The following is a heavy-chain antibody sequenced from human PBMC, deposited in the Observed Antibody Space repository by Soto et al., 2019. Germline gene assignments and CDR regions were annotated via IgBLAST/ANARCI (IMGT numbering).Heavy chain of an antibody. CDR2: VNTHGSTT. CDR1: GFTFSSYW. V-gene: IGHV3-74*01. D-gene: IGHD5-18*01. J-gene: IGHJ4*02. CDR3: ARGSYHSFWFDY. Sequence: EVQLVESGRGLVQPGGSLRLSCAASGFTFSSYWMHWVRQAPGKGLVWLSRVNTHGSTTNYADSVKGRFTISRDNAENTLYLQINSLRAEDTAVYYCARGSYHSFWFDYWGQGTLVTVSS.